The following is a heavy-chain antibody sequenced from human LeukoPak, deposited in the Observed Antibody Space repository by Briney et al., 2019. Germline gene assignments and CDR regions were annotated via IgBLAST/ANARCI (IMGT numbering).Heavy chain of an antibody. D-gene: IGHD2-2*02. CDR1: GFTFSSYS. V-gene: IGHV3-48*01. CDR2: ISSSSSTI. CDR3: ARDLGYCSSTSCYTPAAFDI. J-gene: IGHJ3*02. Sequence: PGGSLRLSCAASGFTFSSYSMNWVRQAPGKGLEWVSYISSSSSTIYYADSVKGRFTISRDNAKNSLYLQMNSLRAEDTAVYYCARDLGYCSSTSCYTPAAFDIWGQGTMVTVSS.